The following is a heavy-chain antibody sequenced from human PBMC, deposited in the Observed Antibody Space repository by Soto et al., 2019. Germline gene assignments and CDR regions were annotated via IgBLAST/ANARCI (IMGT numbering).Heavy chain of an antibody. J-gene: IGHJ4*02. Sequence: GGSLRLSCAASGFTFNSYSMNWVRQAPGKGLEWVSSISSSSTYIYYADSVKGRFTISRDNAKNSLYLQMNSLRAEDTAVYYCARDYGGNSACDCWGQGTLVTVSS. D-gene: IGHD4-17*01. CDR3: ARDYGGNSACDC. CDR1: GFTFNSYS. V-gene: IGHV3-21*01. CDR2: ISSSSTYI.